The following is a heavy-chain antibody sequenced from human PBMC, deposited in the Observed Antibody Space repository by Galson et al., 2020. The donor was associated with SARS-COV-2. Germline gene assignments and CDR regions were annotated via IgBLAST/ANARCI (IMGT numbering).Heavy chain of an antibody. CDR2: ISGSGGNT. D-gene: IGHD6-19*01. V-gene: IGHV3-23*01. J-gene: IGHJ4*02. CDR1: GFTFSSYA. CDR3: GMHSSGWHQGTYFDY. Sequence: GGSLRLSCAASGFTFSSYAMNWVRQAPGKGLEWVSAISGSGGNTYYTDSVKGRFTISRDNSKNTLFLQMNSLRAEDTAVYYCGMHSSGWHQGTYFDYWGQGTLVTVSS.